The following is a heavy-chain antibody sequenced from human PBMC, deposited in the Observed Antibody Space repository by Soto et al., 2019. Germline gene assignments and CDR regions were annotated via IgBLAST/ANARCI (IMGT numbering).Heavy chain of an antibody. CDR3: AKDYATVVNNWYFDL. Sequence: QVQLVESGGGEVQPGRSLRLSCAASGFTFSSYGMHWVRQAPGKGLEWVAVISYDGSNKYYADSVKGRFTISRDNSKNTLYLQMNSLRAEDTAVYYCAKDYATVVNNWYFDLWGRGTLVTVSS. D-gene: IGHD4-17*01. J-gene: IGHJ2*01. CDR1: GFTFSSYG. V-gene: IGHV3-30*18. CDR2: ISYDGSNK.